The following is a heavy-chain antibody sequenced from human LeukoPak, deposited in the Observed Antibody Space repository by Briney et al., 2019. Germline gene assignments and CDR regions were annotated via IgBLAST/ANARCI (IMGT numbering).Heavy chain of an antibody. CDR3: ARVSGHGNDY. J-gene: IGHJ4*02. D-gene: IGHD3-3*01. CDR2: INHSGST. V-gene: IGHV4-34*01. Sequence: PSETLSLTCAVYGGSFSGYYWSWIRQPPGKGLEWIGEINHSGSTNYNPSLKSRVTISVDTSKDQFSLKLSSVTAADTAVYYCARVSGHGNDYWGQGTLVTVSS. CDR1: GGSFSGYY.